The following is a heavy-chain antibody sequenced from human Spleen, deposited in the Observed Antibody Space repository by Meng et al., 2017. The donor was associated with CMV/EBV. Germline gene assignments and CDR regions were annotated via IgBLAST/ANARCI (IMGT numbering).Heavy chain of an antibody. CDR1: GFTFSSYG. Sequence: GESLKISCAASGFTFSSYGMHWVRQAPGKGLEWVAVIWYDGSNKYYADSVKGRFTISRDNSKNTLYLQMNSLRAEDTAVYYCAKTDEPYYYYGMDVWGQGTTVTVSS. J-gene: IGHJ6*02. D-gene: IGHD1-14*01. CDR2: IWYDGSNK. CDR3: AKTDEPYYYYGMDV. V-gene: IGHV3-33*06.